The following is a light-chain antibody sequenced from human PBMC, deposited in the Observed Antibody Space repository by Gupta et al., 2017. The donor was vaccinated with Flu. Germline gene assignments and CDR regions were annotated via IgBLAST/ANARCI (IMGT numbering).Light chain of an antibody. CDR1: SGSVSPDNH. CDR3: ALYLGGGISM. J-gene: IGLJ3*02. CDR2: ATD. Sequence: QIVVTQEPSLSVSPGGTVTLTCALSSGSVSPDNHPTWYPQIPGQTPRTLFFATDSRSSGVPDRFSAAIRGARAALTITGAQGDDESDYYCALYLGGGISMFGGGTKLTVL. V-gene: IGLV8-61*01.